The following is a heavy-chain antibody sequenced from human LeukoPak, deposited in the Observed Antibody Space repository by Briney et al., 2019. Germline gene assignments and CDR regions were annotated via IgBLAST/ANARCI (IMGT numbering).Heavy chain of an antibody. CDR3: VKASSSLYPSGYFDY. CDR2: ISSNGGST. D-gene: IGHD6-13*01. J-gene: IGHJ4*02. Sequence: GSLRLSCSASGFTFSSYAMHWVRQAPGKGLEYVSAISSNGGSTYYADSVKGRFTISRDNSKNTLYLQMSSLRAEDTAVYYCVKASSSLYPSGYFDYWGQGTLVTVSS. V-gene: IGHV3-64D*06. CDR1: GFTFSSYA.